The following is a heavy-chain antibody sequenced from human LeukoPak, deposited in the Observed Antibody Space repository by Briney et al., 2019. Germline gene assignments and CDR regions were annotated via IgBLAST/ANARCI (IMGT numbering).Heavy chain of an antibody. V-gene: IGHV1-69*13. CDR1: GGTFSSYA. CDR2: IIPIFGTA. CDR3: ARGGYSYGLHDAFDI. D-gene: IGHD5-18*01. J-gene: IGHJ3*02. Sequence: SVKVSCKASGGTFSSYAISWVRQAPGQGLEWMGGIIPIFGTANYAQKFQGRVTITADESTSTAYMELSSLRSEDTAVYYCARGGYSYGLHDAFDIWGQGTMVTVSS.